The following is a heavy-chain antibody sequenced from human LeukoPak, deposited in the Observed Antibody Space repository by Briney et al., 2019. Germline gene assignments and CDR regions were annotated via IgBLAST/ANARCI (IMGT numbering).Heavy chain of an antibody. CDR3: ARVGSSSWYYYYYYMDV. J-gene: IGHJ6*03. Sequence: SETLSLTCTVSGGLISISTYYWGWIRQPPGKGLEWIGSIYYSGTTHYNPSLKSRVTISVDTSKNQFSLKLSSVTAADTAVYYCARVGSSSWYYYYYYMDVWGKGTTVTVSS. CDR1: GGLISISTYY. CDR2: IYYSGTT. D-gene: IGHD6-13*01. V-gene: IGHV4-39*07.